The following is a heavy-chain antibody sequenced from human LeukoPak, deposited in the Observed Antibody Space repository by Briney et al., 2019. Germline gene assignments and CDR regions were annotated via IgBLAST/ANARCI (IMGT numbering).Heavy chain of an antibody. CDR3: AHRARGYRFDS. CDR2: IYWDDDM. CDR1: GFSLSTSGVG. D-gene: IGHD5-12*01. J-gene: IGHJ4*02. Sequence: SGPTLVNPTQTLTLTCTFSGFSLSTSGVGLAWIRQPPGKGLEWLALIYWDDDMRYSPSLKTRLTITKDTSKNQVVLTMTDMDPVDTATYFCAHRARGYRFDSWGQGTLVTVSS. V-gene: IGHV2-5*02.